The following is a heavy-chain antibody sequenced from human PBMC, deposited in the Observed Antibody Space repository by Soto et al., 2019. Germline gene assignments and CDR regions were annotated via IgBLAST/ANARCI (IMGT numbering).Heavy chain of an antibody. CDR3: ARDGPRPADYDFWSGYYNYYYGMDV. CDR1: GFTFSGYW. J-gene: IGHJ6*02. Sequence: GGSLRLSCEASGFTFSGYWMSWVRQAPGKGLEWVADIKHDGSVKFYVDSVKGRFTISRDNAKKLLYLQMNSLRAEDTAVYYCARDGPRPADYDFWSGYYNYYYGMDVWGQGTTVTVSS. V-gene: IGHV3-7*01. CDR2: IKHDGSVK. D-gene: IGHD3-3*01.